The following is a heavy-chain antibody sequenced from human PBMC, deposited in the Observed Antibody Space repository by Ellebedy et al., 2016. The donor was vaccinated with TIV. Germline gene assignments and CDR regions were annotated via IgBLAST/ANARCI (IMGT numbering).Heavy chain of an antibody. Sequence: SETLSLTXAVYGGTFSDYYWSWIRQSPGKGLEWIGYIYDSGSTYYNPSLKSRINISVDTSKNQFSLKLSSVTAADTAVYYCARGGTYGSGSYIYYFDYWGQGTLVTVSS. CDR3: ARGGTYGSGSYIYYFDY. J-gene: IGHJ4*02. CDR2: IYDSGST. D-gene: IGHD3-10*01. V-gene: IGHV4-34*01. CDR1: GGTFSDYY.